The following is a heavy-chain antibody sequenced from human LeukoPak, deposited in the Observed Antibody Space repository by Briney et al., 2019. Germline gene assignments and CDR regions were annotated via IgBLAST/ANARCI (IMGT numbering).Heavy chain of an antibody. V-gene: IGHV3-30*04. J-gene: IGHJ4*02. CDR1: GFTFSSYA. D-gene: IGHD5-18*01. Sequence: GGSLRLSCAASGFTFSSYAMHWVRQAPGKGLEWVAVISYDGSNKYYADSVKGRFTISRDNSKNTLYLQMNSLRAEDTAVYYCASGVDTAMVLDYWGQGTLVTVSS. CDR3: ASGVDTAMVLDY. CDR2: ISYDGSNK.